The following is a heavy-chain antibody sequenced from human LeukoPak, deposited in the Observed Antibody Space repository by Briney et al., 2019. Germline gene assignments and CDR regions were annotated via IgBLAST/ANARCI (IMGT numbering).Heavy chain of an antibody. Sequence: PGGSLRLSCAASEFTFSNYWMSWVRQAPGKGLEWVANIKQDGSEKYYVDSVKGRFTISRDNAKNSLYLQMNSLRAEDTAVYYCASSHSHNFWSSFHPYHFDSWGQGTLVTVSS. CDR2: IKQDGSEK. CDR1: EFTFSNYW. CDR3: ASSHSHNFWSSFHPYHFDS. D-gene: IGHD3-3*01. J-gene: IGHJ4*02. V-gene: IGHV3-7*01.